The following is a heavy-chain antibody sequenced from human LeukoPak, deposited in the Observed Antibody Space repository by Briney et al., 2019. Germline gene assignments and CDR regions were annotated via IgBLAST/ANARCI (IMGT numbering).Heavy chain of an antibody. Sequence: GGSLRLSCAASGFTFSRNGMTWVRQAPGKGLEWVSGISGSASTYYADSVKGRFTISRDNSKNTLYLQMSSLRAEDTAVYYCAISGGYWAWAHWGQGTLVTVSS. D-gene: IGHD1-26*01. CDR3: AISGGYWAWAH. J-gene: IGHJ4*02. CDR1: GFTFSRNG. V-gene: IGHV3-23*01. CDR2: ISGSAST.